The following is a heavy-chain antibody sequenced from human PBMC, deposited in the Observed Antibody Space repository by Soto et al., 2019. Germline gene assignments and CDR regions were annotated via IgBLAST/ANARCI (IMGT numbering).Heavy chain of an antibody. V-gene: IGHV5-51*01. CDR3: AASIFYYGMDV. CDR2: IYPGDSDT. J-gene: IGHJ6*02. CDR1: GYTFTNYW. Sequence: LKISCKGSGYTFTNYWIGWVRQMPGKGLEWMGIIYPGDSDTKYNPSFQGQVTISADKSITTTYLRWTSLKASDTAIYYCAASIFYYGMDVWGQGTTVTVSS.